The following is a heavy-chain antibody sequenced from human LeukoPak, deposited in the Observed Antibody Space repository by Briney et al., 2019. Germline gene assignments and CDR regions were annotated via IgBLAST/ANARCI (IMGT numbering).Heavy chain of an antibody. Sequence: GASVKVSCKASGGTFGSYAISWVRQAPGQGLEWMGGIIPIFGTANYAQKFQGRVTITADESTSTAYMELSSLRSEDTAVYYCASTLYYYDSGGYYYGYFQHWGQGTLVTVSS. CDR1: GGTFGSYA. D-gene: IGHD3-22*01. J-gene: IGHJ1*01. V-gene: IGHV1-69*13. CDR3: ASTLYYYDSGGYYYGYFQH. CDR2: IIPIFGTA.